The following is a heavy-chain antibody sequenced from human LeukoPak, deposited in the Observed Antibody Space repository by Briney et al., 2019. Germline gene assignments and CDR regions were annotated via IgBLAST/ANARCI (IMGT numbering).Heavy chain of an antibody. CDR2: IGTYGGDT. V-gene: IGHV1-18*01. CDR3: ARDLWNFYDDSGYNRDFDS. CDR1: TSR. J-gene: IGHJ5*01. Sequence: ASVKVSCKATSRISWVRQAPGQGLEWMGWIGTYGGDTYYAQKFQGRITVTTDTSTSTVYMELRNLRPDDTAVYYCARDLWNFYDDSGYNRDFDSWGQGTLVTVSS. D-gene: IGHD3-22*01.